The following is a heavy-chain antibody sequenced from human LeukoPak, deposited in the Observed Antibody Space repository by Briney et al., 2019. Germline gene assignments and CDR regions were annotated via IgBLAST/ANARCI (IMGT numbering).Heavy chain of an antibody. CDR2: INHSGST. V-gene: IGHV4-34*01. D-gene: IGHD3-10*01. Sequence: PSETLSLTCAVYGGSFSGYYWSWIRQPPGKGLEWIGEINHSGSTNYNPSLKSRVTISVDTSKNQFFLKLSSVTAADTAVYYCARDPYGFDYWGQGTLVTVSS. CDR3: ARDPYGFDY. CDR1: GGSFSGYY. J-gene: IGHJ4*02.